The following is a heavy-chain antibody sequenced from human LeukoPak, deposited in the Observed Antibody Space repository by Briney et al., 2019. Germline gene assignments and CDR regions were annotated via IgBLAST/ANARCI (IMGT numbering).Heavy chain of an antibody. J-gene: IGHJ4*02. D-gene: IGHD6-19*01. CDR1: GGSISSYY. V-gene: IGHV4-59*01. CDR3: ARSSVAGTGGFDY. Sequence: SETLSLTCTVSGGSISSYYWSWIRQPPGKGLEWIGYIYYSGSTNYNPSLKSRVTISVDTSKNQFSLKLSSVTAADTAVYYCARSSVAGTGGFDYWGQGTLVTVSS. CDR2: IYYSGST.